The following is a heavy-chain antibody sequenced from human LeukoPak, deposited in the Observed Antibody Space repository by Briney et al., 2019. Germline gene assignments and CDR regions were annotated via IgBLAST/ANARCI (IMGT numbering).Heavy chain of an antibody. CDR1: GGTFSSYA. D-gene: IGHD2-15*01. V-gene: IGHV1-69*13. CDR3: ARAYYCSGGSCYDAFDI. J-gene: IGHJ3*02. Sequence: SVTVSCKASGGTFSSYAISWVRQAPGQGLEWMGGIIPIFGTANYAQKFQGRVTITADESTSTAYMELSSLRSEDTAVYYCARAYYCSGGSCYDAFDIWGQGTMVTVSS. CDR2: IIPIFGTA.